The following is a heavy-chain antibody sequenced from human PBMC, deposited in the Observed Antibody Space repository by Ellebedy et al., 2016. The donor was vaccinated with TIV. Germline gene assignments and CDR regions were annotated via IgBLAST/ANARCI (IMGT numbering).Heavy chain of an antibody. CDR3: ARARGSVSYPGTDSHFDS. D-gene: IGHD3-10*01. CDR1: RFPFSNFA. Sequence: GESLKISCAGSRFPFSNFALHWVRQAPGKGLEYVSAISSNGVSTSYANSVKGRFTISRANSKGTLYLQMDSLRAEDTAVYYCARARGSVSYPGTDSHFDSWGQGTLVTVSS. V-gene: IGHV3-64*01. J-gene: IGHJ4*02. CDR2: ISSNGVST.